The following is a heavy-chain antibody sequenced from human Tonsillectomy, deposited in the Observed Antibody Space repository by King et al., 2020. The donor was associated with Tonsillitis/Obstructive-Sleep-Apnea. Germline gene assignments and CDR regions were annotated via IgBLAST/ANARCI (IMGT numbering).Heavy chain of an antibody. CDR3: TKDKNPRFGGAGNWFDP. J-gene: IGHJ5*02. CDR2: ISWNSGSI. CDR1: GFMFHDYA. Sequence: VQLVESGGGLVQPGRSLRLSCAASGFMFHDYAMHWVRQAPGKGLEWVSGISWNSGSIGYADSVKGRFTISRDNAKNSLYLQMNSLRAEVTALYYCTKDKNPRFGGAGNWFDPWGQGTLVTVSS. D-gene: IGHD3-16*01. V-gene: IGHV3-9*01.